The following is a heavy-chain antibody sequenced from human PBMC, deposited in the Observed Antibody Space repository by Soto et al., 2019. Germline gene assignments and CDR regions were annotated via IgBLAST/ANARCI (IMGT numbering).Heavy chain of an antibody. V-gene: IGHV3-74*01. CDR1: GFTFSTFW. Sequence: EVQLVESGGGLVQPGGSLRLSCEASGFTFSTFWMHWVRQAPGKGLVWVSRINSDGSSTNYADSVKGRVTISRDNAKNTLYLQLSSLRPEDTAVYYCARDFDYWGQGTLVTVSS. J-gene: IGHJ4*02. CDR2: INSDGSST. CDR3: ARDFDY.